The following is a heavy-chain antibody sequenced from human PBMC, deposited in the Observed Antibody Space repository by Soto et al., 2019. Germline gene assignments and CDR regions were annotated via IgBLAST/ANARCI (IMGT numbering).Heavy chain of an antibody. CDR2: ISFDGIDE. V-gene: IGHV3-30*03. Sequence: QVQLVESGGGVVQPGRSLRLSCAASGFIFTSYGIHWVRQAPGMGLEWVAVISFDGIDENYAYSVKGRFTISRDNSKNTMYLQMNSLSAEDTVVYYCATDRAEMATVSLGYCGQGTLVTFSS. J-gene: IGHJ4*02. D-gene: IGHD3-10*01. CDR1: GFIFTSYG. CDR3: ATDRAEMATVSLGY.